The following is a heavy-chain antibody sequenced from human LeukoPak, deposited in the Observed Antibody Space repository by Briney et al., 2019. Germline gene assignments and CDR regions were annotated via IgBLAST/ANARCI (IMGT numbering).Heavy chain of an antibody. D-gene: IGHD4-23*01. Sequence: SETLSLTCAVSGYSISSGYYWGWIRQPPGKGLEWIGSIHHSGSTYYNPSLKSRVTISVDTSKNQFSLKLSSATAADTAVYYCAMGEGGNVRYFDYWGQGTLVTVSS. V-gene: IGHV4-38-2*01. CDR3: AMGEGGNVRYFDY. CDR2: IHHSGST. J-gene: IGHJ4*02. CDR1: GYSISSGYY.